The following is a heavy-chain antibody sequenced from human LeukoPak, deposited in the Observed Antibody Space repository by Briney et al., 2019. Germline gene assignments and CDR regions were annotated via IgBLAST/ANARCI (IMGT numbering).Heavy chain of an antibody. D-gene: IGHD4-17*01. Sequence: SVKVSCKASGGTFSSYAISWVRQAPGQGLEWMGGIIPIFGTANYAQKFQGRVTITADESTSTAYMELSSLRSEDTAVYYCARGGSDYGDYEYYYYGMDVWGQGTTVTVSS. V-gene: IGHV1-69*13. J-gene: IGHJ6*02. CDR3: ARGGSDYGDYEYYYYGMDV. CDR2: IIPIFGTA. CDR1: GGTFSSYA.